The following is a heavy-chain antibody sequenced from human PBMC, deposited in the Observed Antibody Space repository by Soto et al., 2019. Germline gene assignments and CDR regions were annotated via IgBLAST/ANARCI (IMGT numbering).Heavy chain of an antibody. D-gene: IGHD4-17*01. V-gene: IGHV2-5*02. J-gene: IGHJ5*01. CDR1: GYSLTTNGVA. Sequence: QITLKESVPTLVKPSQTLTLTCTFSGYSLTTNGVAVGWIRQPPGKALEWLALIYWDDDERYSPSLKSRLTITKDTSKNPVFLTMNNMDSVDTATYYGAHRLPRNRAYYGGWFDSWGQGTLVTVSP. CDR3: AHRLPRNRAYYGGWFDS. CDR2: IYWDDDE.